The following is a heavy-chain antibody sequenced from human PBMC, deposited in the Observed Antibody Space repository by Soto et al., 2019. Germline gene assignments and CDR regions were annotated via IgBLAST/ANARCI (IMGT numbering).Heavy chain of an antibody. CDR2: IYYSGST. V-gene: IGHV4-59*01. CDR1: GGSISSYY. D-gene: IGHD6-13*01. Sequence: SETLSLTCTVSGGSISSYYWSWIRQPPGKGLEWIGYIYYSGSTNYNPSLKSRVTISVDTSKNQFSLKLSSVTAADTAVYYCARGSIAANWFDPWGQGTLVTSPQ. J-gene: IGHJ5*02. CDR3: ARGSIAANWFDP.